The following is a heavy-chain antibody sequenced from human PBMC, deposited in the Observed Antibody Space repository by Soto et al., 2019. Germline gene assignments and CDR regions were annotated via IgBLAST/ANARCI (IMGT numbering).Heavy chain of an antibody. Sequence: QVQLVQSGAEVKKPGSSVKVSCKASGGTFSSYAISWVRQAPGQGLEWMGGIIPIFGTANYAQKFQGRVTTTADESTITAYMERSSLRAEDTAVYYCARDLPGHRDAAAAVAYWGQGTLVTVSS. CDR3: ARDLPGHRDAAAAVAY. J-gene: IGHJ4*02. CDR1: GGTFSSYA. D-gene: IGHD6-13*01. CDR2: IIPIFGTA. V-gene: IGHV1-69*01.